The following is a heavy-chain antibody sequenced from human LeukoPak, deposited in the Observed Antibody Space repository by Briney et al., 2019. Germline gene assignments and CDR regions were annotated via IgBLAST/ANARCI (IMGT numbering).Heavy chain of an antibody. CDR2: IYYSGST. D-gene: IGHD3-22*01. CDR1: GGSISSYY. Sequence: SETLSLTCTVSGGSISSYYWSWIRQPPGKGLEWIGYIYYSGSTNYNPSLKSRVTISVDTSKNQFFLKLSSVTAADTAVYYCARGNDYDSSGYYIGYWGQGTLVTVSS. V-gene: IGHV4-59*01. J-gene: IGHJ4*02. CDR3: ARGNDYDSSGYYIGY.